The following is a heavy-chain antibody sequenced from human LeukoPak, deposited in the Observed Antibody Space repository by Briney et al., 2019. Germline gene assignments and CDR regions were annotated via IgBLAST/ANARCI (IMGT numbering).Heavy chain of an antibody. CDR2: ISASTDST. V-gene: IGHV3-23*01. J-gene: IGHJ6*02. CDR3: AKCPVAGTAYYYYGMDV. CDR1: GFTIRSYA. D-gene: IGHD6-19*01. Sequence: PGGSLRLSCAVSGFTIRSYAMNWVRQAPGMGLEWVSTISASTDSTYYTDPVKGRFTISRDNFRNMLHLEMNSLRAEDTAVYYCAKCPVAGTAYYYYGMDVWGQGTTVTVSS.